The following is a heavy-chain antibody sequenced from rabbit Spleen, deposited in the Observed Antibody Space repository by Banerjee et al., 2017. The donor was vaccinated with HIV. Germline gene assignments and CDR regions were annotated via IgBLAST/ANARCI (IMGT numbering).Heavy chain of an antibody. CDR2: IDAGDGNT. V-gene: IGHV1S45*01. Sequence: QEQLEESGGDLVKPEGSLTLTCTASGFSFSSDYDMCWVRQAPGKGLEWIACIDAGDGNTYYASWAKGRFTISKTSSTTVTLQMTSLTAADTATYFCARDGAGSSTKTYFNLWGPGTLVTVS. J-gene: IGHJ4*01. D-gene: IGHD4-2*01. CDR1: GFSFSSDYD. CDR3: ARDGAGSSTKTYFNL.